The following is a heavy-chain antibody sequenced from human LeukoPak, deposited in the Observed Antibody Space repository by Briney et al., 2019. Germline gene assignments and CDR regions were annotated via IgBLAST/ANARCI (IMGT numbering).Heavy chain of an antibody. CDR1: GGSISGSRCY. Sequence: SETLSLTCTVSGGSISGSRCYWGWIRQPPGEGLEWIGVIDYRGSTFYNPSLKSRVSISVDMSKSQFSLKLSSVTAADTAVYYCARNMDWGQGTLVIVSS. CDR3: ARNMD. D-gene: IGHD2/OR15-2a*01. CDR2: IDYRGST. V-gene: IGHV4-39*01. J-gene: IGHJ4*02.